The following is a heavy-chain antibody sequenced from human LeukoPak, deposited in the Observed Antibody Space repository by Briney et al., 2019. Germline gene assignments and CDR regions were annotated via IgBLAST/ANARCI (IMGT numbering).Heavy chain of an antibody. CDR3: ARDAETSLAN. CDR2: IYLDGRA. Sequence: GGTLRLSCAASGFAVSSKYMNWVRQAPGKGLEWVTVIYLDGRADYADSVKGRFTISSDNSKNTVYLQMNSLKDEDTTVYYCARDAETSLANWGQGTLVTVSP. V-gene: IGHV3-66*01. CDR1: GFAVSSKY. D-gene: IGHD5-24*01. J-gene: IGHJ4*02.